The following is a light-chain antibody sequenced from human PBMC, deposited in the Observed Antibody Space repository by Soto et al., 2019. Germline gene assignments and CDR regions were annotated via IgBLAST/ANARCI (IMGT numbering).Light chain of an antibody. CDR2: AAS. CDR1: QGISSY. CDR3: QQLNSYPFLT. Sequence: DIQLTQSPSFLSASVGDRVTITCRASQGISSYLAWYQQKPGKAPKLLIYAASTWQSGVPSRFSGSGSGTDFTLTISRLQPEDFATYYCQQLNSYPFLTFGGGTKVEIK. J-gene: IGKJ4*01. V-gene: IGKV1-9*01.